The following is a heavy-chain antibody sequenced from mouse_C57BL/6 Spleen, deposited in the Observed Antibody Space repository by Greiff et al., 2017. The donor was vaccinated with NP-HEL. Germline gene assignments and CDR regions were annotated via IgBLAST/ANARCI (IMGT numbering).Heavy chain of an antibody. CDR1: GYTFTSYW. Sequence: QVQLKQPGAELVMPGASVKLSCKASGYTFTSYWMHWVKQRPGQGLEWIGEIDPSDSYTNYNQKFKGKSTLTVDKSSSTAYMQLSSLTSEDSAVYYCARDYYGTKGWFAYWGQGTLVTVSA. CDR3: ARDYYGTKGWFAY. V-gene: IGHV1-69*01. D-gene: IGHD1-1*01. CDR2: IDPSDSYT. J-gene: IGHJ3*01.